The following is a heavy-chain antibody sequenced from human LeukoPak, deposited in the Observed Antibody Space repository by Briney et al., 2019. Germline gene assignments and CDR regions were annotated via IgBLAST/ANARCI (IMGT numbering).Heavy chain of an antibody. V-gene: IGHV4-34*01. CDR1: GGSFSGYY. J-gene: IGHJ5*02. CDR2: INHSGST. D-gene: IGHD3-22*01. Sequence: SETLSLTCAVYGGSFSGYYWSWIRQPPGKGLEWIGEINHSGSTNSNPSLKSRVTISVDTSKNQFPLKLSSVTAADTAVYYCARLMYYYDSSGYPAPWGQGTLVTVSS. CDR3: ARLMYYYDSSGYPAP.